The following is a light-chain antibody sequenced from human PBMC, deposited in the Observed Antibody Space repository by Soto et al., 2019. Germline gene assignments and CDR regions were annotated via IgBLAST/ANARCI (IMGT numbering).Light chain of an antibody. CDR2: GAS. J-gene: IGKJ3*01. CDR3: QQYGSSPGGFP. V-gene: IGKV3-20*01. CDR1: QSVSSSY. Sequence: EIVLTQSPGTLSLSPGERATLSCRASQSVSSSYLAWYQQKPGQAPRLLIYGASSRATGIPDRFIGSGSGTDFTLTISRLEPEYFAVYYCQQYGSSPGGFPFGPGTKLDIK.